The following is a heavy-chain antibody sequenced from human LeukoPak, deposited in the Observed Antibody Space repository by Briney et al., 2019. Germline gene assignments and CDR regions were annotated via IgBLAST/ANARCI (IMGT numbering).Heavy chain of an antibody. CDR2: IHYSGNT. CDR3: ARLGAGPTYYDFWSGYSSFYFDY. Sequence: SETLSLTCTVSGGSISNYYWGWIRQPPGKGLEWIGGIHYSGNTYYNPSLKSRVTISIDTSKNQFSLKLSSVTAADTAVYYCARLGAGPTYYDFWSGYSSFYFDYWGQGTLVTVSS. CDR1: GGSISNYY. D-gene: IGHD3-3*01. V-gene: IGHV4-39*01. J-gene: IGHJ4*02.